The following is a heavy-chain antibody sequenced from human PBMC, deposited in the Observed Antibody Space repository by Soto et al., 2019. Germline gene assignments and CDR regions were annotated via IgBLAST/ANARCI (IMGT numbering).Heavy chain of an antibody. CDR2: IYHSGST. CDR3: AGDAPSSAFDRGKD. V-gene: IGHV4-31*03. D-gene: IGHD3-10*01. Sequence: QVQLQESGPGLVKPSQTLSLTCTVSGGSIGSGGYYWSWIRQHPGRGLEWIGWIYHSGSTYYNPALKSRVTISVDTSKNQFSLKLSSVTAADTAVYYCAGDAPSSAFDRGKDWGQGTLVTVSS. J-gene: IGHJ4*02. CDR1: GGSIGSGGYY.